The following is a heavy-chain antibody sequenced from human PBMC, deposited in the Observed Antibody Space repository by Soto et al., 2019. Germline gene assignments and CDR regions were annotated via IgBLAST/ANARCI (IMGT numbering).Heavy chain of an antibody. Sequence: QVQLQESGPGLVKASQTLSLTCNVSGGSISSGGYYWTWIGQHPGKGLEWLGNIHQSGSTFYNPSLKSRVSISVDSAKNQFSLKLSSVTAAYTAVYFCVRGVLSWGQGTLVTVSS. J-gene: IGHJ1*01. D-gene: IGHD3-10*01. V-gene: IGHV4-31*03. CDR2: IHQSGST. CDR1: GGSISSGGYY. CDR3: VRGVLS.